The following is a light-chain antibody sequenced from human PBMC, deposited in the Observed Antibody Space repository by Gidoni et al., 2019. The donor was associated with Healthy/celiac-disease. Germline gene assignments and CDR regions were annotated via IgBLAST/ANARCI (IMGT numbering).Light chain of an antibody. CDR2: DAS. V-gene: IGKV3-11*01. J-gene: IGKJ4*01. Sequence: ESVWTQSPATLSLSPGERATLSCGASQSVSSYLAWYQQKPGQAPRLLIYDASNRATGIPARFSGSGSGTDFTLPISSLEPEDFAVYYCQQRSNWFLTFGGXTKVEIK. CDR1: QSVSSY. CDR3: QQRSNWFLT.